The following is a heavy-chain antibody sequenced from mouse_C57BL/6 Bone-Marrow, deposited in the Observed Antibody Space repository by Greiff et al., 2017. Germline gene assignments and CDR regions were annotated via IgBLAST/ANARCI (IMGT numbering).Heavy chain of an antibody. CDR3: TRDRELRFAY. CDR2: ISSGGDYI. J-gene: IGHJ3*01. D-gene: IGHD2-14*01. V-gene: IGHV5-9-1*02. Sequence: DVKLQESGEGLVKPGGSLKLSCAASGFTFSSYAMSWVRQTPEKRLEWVAYISSGGDYIYYADTVKGRFTISRDNARNTLYLQMSSLKSEDTAMYYCTRDRELRFAYWGQGTLVTVSA. CDR1: GFTFSSYA.